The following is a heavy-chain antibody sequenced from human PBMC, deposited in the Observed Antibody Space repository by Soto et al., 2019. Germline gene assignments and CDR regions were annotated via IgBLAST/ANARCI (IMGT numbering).Heavy chain of an antibody. Sequence: QVQLVQSGAEVKKPGASVKVSCKASGYTFTTYAISWVRQAPGQGLEWMGWISAYNGNTNYAQKPQGRVTKTTNTSTSTAYMELTSLRSDVVAVYYCARDSPPPREWGQGTLVTVSS. J-gene: IGHJ4*02. V-gene: IGHV1-18*03. CDR2: ISAYNGNT. CDR3: ARDSPPPRE. CDR1: GYTFTTYA.